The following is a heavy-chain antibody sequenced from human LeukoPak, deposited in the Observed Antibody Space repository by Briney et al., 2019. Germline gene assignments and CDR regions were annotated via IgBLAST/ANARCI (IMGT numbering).Heavy chain of an antibody. Sequence: ASVKVSCKVSGYTLTELSMHWVRQAPGKGLEWMGGFDPEDGETIYAQKFQGRVTMTEDTSTDTAYMELSSLRSEDTAVYYSATDPLGSGYYVHWGQGTLVTVSS. CDR3: ATDPLGSGYYVH. CDR2: FDPEDGET. V-gene: IGHV1-24*01. J-gene: IGHJ4*02. D-gene: IGHD3-3*01. CDR1: GYTLTELS.